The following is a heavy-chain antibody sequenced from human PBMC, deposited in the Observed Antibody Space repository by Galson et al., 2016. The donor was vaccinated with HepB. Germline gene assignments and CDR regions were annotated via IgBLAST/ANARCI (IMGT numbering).Heavy chain of an antibody. V-gene: IGHV4-59*08. Sequence: SETLSLTCNVSAGSISTYYWSWIRQPPGKGLEWIGCIYYTGSTDYNPSLESRVTISVDTSRNQFSLKLSSVTAADTAMYYCARAYYDLWSGSKRDFFDLWGQGTLVPVSS. CDR1: AGSISTYY. CDR3: ARAYYDLWSGSKRDFFDL. CDR2: IYYTGST. J-gene: IGHJ4*02. D-gene: IGHD3-3*01.